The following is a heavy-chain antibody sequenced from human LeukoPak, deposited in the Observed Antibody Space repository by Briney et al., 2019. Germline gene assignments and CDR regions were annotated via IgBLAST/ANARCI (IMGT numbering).Heavy chain of an antibody. J-gene: IGHJ4*02. D-gene: IGHD4-11*01. CDR2: ISGGGDGT. Sequence: PGGSLRLSCAASGFTFSSYAMNWVRQAPGKGLEWVSAISGGGDGTFYADSVKGRFTISRDNSKNTLNLQLNSLRAEDTAVYYCAKGYSIPSQFDSWGQGTLVTVSS. CDR1: GFTFSSYA. CDR3: AKGYSIPSQFDS. V-gene: IGHV3-23*01.